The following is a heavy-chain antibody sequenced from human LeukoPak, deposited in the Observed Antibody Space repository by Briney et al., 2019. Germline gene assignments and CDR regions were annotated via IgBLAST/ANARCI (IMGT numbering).Heavy chain of an antibody. CDR1: GLTFSDYY. CDR3: ARDLSHGSGSPFDY. V-gene: IGHV3-11*01. J-gene: IGHJ4*02. CDR2: ISSSDSTI. Sequence: GGSLRLSCAASGLTFSDYYMSWIRQAPGKGLEWVSYISSSDSTIYYTDSVKGRFTISRDNAKNSLYLQMNSLRAEDTAVYYCARDLSHGSGSPFDYWGQGTLVTVSS. D-gene: IGHD3-10*01.